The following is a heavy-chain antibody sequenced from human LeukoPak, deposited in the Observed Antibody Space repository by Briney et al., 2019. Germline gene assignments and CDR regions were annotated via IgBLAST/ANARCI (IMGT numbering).Heavy chain of an antibody. CDR1: GGSIRSSSYN. V-gene: IGHV4-39*07. CDR3: AGTGGSFYFYYYMDV. Sequence: SETLSLTCTVSGGSIRSSSYNWGWIRQPPGKGLEWIGSIHYTGTTFYNPSLKSRVTISVDTSKNQFSLKLSSVTAADTAVYYCAGTGGSFYFYYYMDVWGKGTTVTVSS. J-gene: IGHJ6*03. D-gene: IGHD1-26*01. CDR2: IHYTGTT.